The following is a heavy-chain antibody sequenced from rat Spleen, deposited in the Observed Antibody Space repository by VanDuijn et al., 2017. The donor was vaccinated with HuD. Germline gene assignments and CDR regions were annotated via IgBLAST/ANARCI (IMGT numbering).Heavy chain of an antibody. V-gene: IGHV5-25*01. D-gene: IGHD1-1*01. CDR2: ISPSGATT. CDR1: GFTFGDYY. J-gene: IGHJ4*01. CDR3: GRTSLQWFRMDA. Sequence: EVQLVESGGGLVQPGRSLKLSCAASGFTFGDYYMAWVRQAPKKGLEWVASISPSGATTNYRDSVKGRFTISRDNAKSTLYLQMDSLRSEDTATYYCGRTSLQWFRMDAWGQGTSLTVSS.